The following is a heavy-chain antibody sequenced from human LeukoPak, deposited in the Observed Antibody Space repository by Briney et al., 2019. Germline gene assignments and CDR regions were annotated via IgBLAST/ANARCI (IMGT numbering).Heavy chain of an antibody. J-gene: IGHJ4*02. V-gene: IGHV4-39*07. CDR1: GGSISSSSYY. CDR3: ARGPKLYRIAAAGPINY. D-gene: IGHD6-13*01. CDR2: IYYSGST. Sequence: SETLSLTCTVSGGSISSSSYYWGWIRQPPGKGLEWIGSIYYSGSTYYNPSLKSRVTISVDTSKNQFSLKLSSVTAADTAVYYCARGPKLYRIAAAGPINYWGQGTLVTASS.